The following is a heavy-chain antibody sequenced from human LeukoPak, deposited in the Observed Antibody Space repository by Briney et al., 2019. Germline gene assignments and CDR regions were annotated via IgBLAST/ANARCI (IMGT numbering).Heavy chain of an antibody. CDR1: GGSISSHY. D-gene: IGHD5-18*01. V-gene: IGHV4-59*11. Sequence: PSETLSLTCTVSGGSISSHYWSWIRQPPGKGLEWIGYIYYSGSTNYNPSLKSRVTISVDTSKNQFSLKLSSVTAADTAVYYCARDGYDAFDIWGQGTVVTVSS. CDR3: ARDGYDAFDI. CDR2: IYYSGST. J-gene: IGHJ3*02.